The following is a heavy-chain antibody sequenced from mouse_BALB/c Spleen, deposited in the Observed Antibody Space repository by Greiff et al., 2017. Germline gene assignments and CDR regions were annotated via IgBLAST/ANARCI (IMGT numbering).Heavy chain of an antibody. CDR1: GYTFTSYW. D-gene: IGHD2-1*01. CDR3: ARSSYYGNYVVDY. V-gene: IGHV1-80*01. Sequence: QVQLQQPGAELVKPGASVKLSCKASGYTFTSYWMHWVKQRPGQGLEWIGQIYPGDGDTNYNGKFKGKATLTADKSSSTAYMQLSSLTSEDSAVYFCARSSYYGNYVVDYWGQGTTLTVSS. J-gene: IGHJ2*01. CDR2: IYPGDGDT.